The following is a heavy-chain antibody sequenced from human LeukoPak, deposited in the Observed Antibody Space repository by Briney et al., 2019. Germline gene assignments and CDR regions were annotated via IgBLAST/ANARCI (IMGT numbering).Heavy chain of an antibody. D-gene: IGHD6-13*01. CDR1: GFTFSSYS. V-gene: IGHV3-21*01. Sequence: GGSLRLSCAASGFTFSSYSMNWVRQAPGKGLEWVSSISSSSSYIYYADSVKGRFTISRDNAKNSLYLQMNSLRAEDTAVYYCARVGSSWYAFDYWGQGTLVTVSS. J-gene: IGHJ4*02. CDR3: ARVGSSWYAFDY. CDR2: ISSSSSYI.